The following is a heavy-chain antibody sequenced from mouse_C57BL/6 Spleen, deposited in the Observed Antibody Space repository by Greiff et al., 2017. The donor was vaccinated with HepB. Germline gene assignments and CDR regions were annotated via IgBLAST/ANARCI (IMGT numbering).Heavy chain of an antibody. CDR1: GFTFSSYG. CDR3: AIQGGKFTLDY. V-gene: IGHV5-6*01. D-gene: IGHD1-1*01. CDR2: ISSGGSYT. Sequence: EVKLVESGGDLVKPGGSLKLSCAASGFTFSSYGMSWVRQTPDKRLEWVAPISSGGSYTYYPDSVKGRFTISRDNANNTLYMQMSRLKSEDTAMYCYAIQGGKFTLDYWGQGTTLTVSS. J-gene: IGHJ2*01.